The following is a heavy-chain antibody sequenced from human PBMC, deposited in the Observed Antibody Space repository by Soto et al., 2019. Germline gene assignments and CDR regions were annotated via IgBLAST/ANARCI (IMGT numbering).Heavy chain of an antibody. CDR2: INHSGST. J-gene: IGHJ4*02. Sequence: PSETLSLTCAVYGGSFSGYYWSWIRQPPGKGLEWIGEINHSGSTNYNPSLKSRVTMSMDTSKNQFSLKLTSVTAADSAVYFCAREPLAHSYFDFWGQGILVTVSS. CDR3: AREPLAHSYFDF. CDR1: GGSFSGYY. V-gene: IGHV4-34*01.